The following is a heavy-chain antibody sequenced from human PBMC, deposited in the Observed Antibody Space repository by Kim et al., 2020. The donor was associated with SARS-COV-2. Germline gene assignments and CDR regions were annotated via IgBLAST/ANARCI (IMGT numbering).Heavy chain of an antibody. CDR2: IYTSGST. CDR3: ARSRHYYGSGSAMDV. V-gene: IGHV4-61*02. D-gene: IGHD3-10*01. CDR1: GGSISSGSYY. J-gene: IGHJ6*02. Sequence: SETLSLTCTVSGGSISSGSYYWSWIRQPAGKGLEWIGRIYTSGSTNYNPALKSRLTISVDTSQNQFSRKLSSVTAADTAVFYCARSRHYYGSGSAMDVWGQGTTVTVSS.